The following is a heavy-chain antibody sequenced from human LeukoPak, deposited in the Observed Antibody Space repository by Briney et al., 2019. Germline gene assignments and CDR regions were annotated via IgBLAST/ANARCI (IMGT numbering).Heavy chain of an antibody. D-gene: IGHD2-8*02. CDR1: GFTFSNAG. CDR3: TTKTASGTGGTFYYYYGMDV. CDR2: IKSKTDGGTT. Sequence: GGSLRLSCAASGFTFSNAGMSWVRQAPGKGLEWVGRIKSKTDGGTTDYAAPVKGRFTISRDDSKNTLYLQTNTLRAEDTAVYFCTTKTASGTGGTFYYYYGMDVWGQGTTVTVSS. V-gene: IGHV3-15*01. J-gene: IGHJ6*02.